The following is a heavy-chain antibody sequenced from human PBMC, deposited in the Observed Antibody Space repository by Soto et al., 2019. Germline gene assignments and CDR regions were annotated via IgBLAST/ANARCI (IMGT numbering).Heavy chain of an antibody. Sequence: PSETLSLTCTVSGGYVSSDTHYWSWIRQPPGKRLEWIGFIYSSGSTNYNPSLKSRVTMSVDTSKNQCSLKLRSVIVADTAVYHCARFVRSCSGTTCYTRADVWGQGTTATVAS. CDR2: IYSSGST. CDR3: ARFVRSCSGTTCYTRADV. J-gene: IGHJ6*02. CDR1: GGYVSSDTHY. V-gene: IGHV4-61*01. D-gene: IGHD2-2*02.